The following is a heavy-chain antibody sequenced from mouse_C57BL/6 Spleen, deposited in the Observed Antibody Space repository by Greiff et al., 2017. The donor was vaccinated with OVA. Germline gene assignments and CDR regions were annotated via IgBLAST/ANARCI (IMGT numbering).Heavy chain of an antibody. D-gene: IGHD2-2*01. CDR3: ARGYPWFAY. CDR1: GYTFTDYN. CDR2: INPNNGGT. V-gene: IGHV1-18*01. J-gene: IGHJ3*01. Sequence: VQLQQSGPELVKPGASVKIPCKASGYTFTDYNMDWVKQSHGKSLEWIGAINPNNGGTIYNQKFKGKATLTVDKSSSTAYMELRSLTSEDTAVYYCARGYPWFAYWGQGTLVTVSA.